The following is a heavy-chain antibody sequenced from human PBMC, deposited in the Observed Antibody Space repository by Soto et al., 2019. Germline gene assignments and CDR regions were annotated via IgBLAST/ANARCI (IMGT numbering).Heavy chain of an antibody. D-gene: IGHD6-19*01. CDR2: IKPDGSDK. CDR3: ATAVDGAYTSPYFGY. Sequence: PAGSLTLSCAASGFTFSTYWITWVRQAPGKGLEWVALIKPDGSDKYYGDSVKGRFTTSRENAKNSLFLQFNSLTAEDTAVYFCATAVDGAYTSPYFGYWGQGTLVTVPS. J-gene: IGHJ4*02. CDR1: GFTFSTYW. V-gene: IGHV3-7*01.